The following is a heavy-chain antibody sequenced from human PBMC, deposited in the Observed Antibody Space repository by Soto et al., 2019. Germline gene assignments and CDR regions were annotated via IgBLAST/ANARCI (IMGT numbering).Heavy chain of an antibody. Sequence: SETLSLTCTASGDSISSGGYYWSWIRQHPGKGLEWIGYIYYSGTTYYNKSLENRVSISADTSENQFSLKVKTVTVADTAVYYCASTYYTGDSGPYDYWGQGTLVTVS. CDR1: GDSISSGGYY. V-gene: IGHV4-31*03. CDR2: IYYSGTT. CDR3: ASTYYTGDSGPYDY. J-gene: IGHJ4*02. D-gene: IGHD1-26*01.